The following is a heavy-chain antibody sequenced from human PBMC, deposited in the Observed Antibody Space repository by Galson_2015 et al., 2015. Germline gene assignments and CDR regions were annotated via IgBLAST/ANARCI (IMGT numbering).Heavy chain of an antibody. V-gene: IGHV3-30*19. CDR3: ARVAELIAEYFQH. J-gene: IGHJ1*01. D-gene: IGHD1-1*01. CDR1: GFTFSSYG. Sequence: SLSLSCAASGFTFSSYGMHWVRQAPGQGLEWVAVISYDGSNKYYADSVKGRFTISRDNSKNTLYLQMNSLRAEDTAVYYCARVAELIAEYFQHWGQGTLVTVSS. CDR2: ISYDGSNK.